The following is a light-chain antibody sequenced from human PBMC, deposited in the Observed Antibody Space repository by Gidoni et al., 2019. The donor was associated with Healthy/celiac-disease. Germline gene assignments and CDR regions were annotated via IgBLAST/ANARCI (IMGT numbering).Light chain of an antibody. Sequence: ENVLTHARGTLSLSPGERATLSCRASQSVTSNYLAWYQRKPGQAPRLLIYDASSRATGIPDRFSGSGSGTDFTFTISRLEPEDFAVYYCQQYGNSPITFGQGTELEIK. J-gene: IGKJ2*01. V-gene: IGKV3-20*01. CDR2: DAS. CDR1: QSVTSNY. CDR3: QQYGNSPIT.